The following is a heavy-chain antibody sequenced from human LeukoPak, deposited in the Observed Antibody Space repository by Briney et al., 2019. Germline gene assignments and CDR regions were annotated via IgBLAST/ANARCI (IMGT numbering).Heavy chain of an antibody. Sequence: GASVKVSCKASGYTFTSYDINWVRQAPGQGLEWMGRIIPILGIANYAQKFQGRVTITADKSTSTAYMELSSLRSEDTAVYYCARNIKGGNGYYFDYWGQGTLVTVSS. CDR3: ARNIKGGNGYYFDY. CDR1: GYTFTSYD. V-gene: IGHV1-69*04. CDR2: IIPILGIA. J-gene: IGHJ4*02. D-gene: IGHD4-23*01.